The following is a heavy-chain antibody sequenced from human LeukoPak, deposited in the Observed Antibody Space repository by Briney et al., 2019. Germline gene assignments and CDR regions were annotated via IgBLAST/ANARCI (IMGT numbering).Heavy chain of an antibody. Sequence: SQTLPLTCSVSGGFNTHYYWSWIRQPPGKGLEWIGYIYHSGSTNYNPSLKSRVTISVDTSKNHFSLKLSSVTAADTAVYYCARGQWLPVFDFWGQGTLVTVSS. CDR1: GGFNTHYY. CDR2: IYHSGST. J-gene: IGHJ4*02. V-gene: IGHV4-59*01. CDR3: ARGQWLPVFDF. D-gene: IGHD3-22*01.